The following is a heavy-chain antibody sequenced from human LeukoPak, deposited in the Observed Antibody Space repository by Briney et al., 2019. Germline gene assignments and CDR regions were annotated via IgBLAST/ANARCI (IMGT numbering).Heavy chain of an antibody. J-gene: IGHJ4*02. CDR1: GFTFSNYD. CDR3: ARGVGGGYLFDC. V-gene: IGHV3-33*01. CDR2: IWYDGTNK. D-gene: IGHD1-26*01. Sequence: PGGSLRLSCAASGFTFSNYDMHWVRQAPGKGLEWVAVIWYDGTNKYYADSVKGRFTISRDNSKNTLYLQMNSLRAEDTAVYYCARGVGGGYLFDCWGQGTLVTVSS.